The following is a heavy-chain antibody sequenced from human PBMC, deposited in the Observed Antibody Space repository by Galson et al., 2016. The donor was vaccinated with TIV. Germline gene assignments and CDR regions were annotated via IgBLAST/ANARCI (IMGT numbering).Heavy chain of an antibody. V-gene: IGHV4-31*03. D-gene: IGHD2-15*01. CDR1: GGSISSNGIF. CDR3: ARDQDSGAYFDY. CDR2: IYHSGST. J-gene: IGHJ4*02. Sequence: TLSLTCTVSGGSISSNGIFWSWIRQHPGKGLEWIGYIYHSGSTHYNPSLKSRVAMSVDTSKDQFSLTLTSVTAADTAVYYCARDQDSGAYFDYWGREPWSPSPQ.